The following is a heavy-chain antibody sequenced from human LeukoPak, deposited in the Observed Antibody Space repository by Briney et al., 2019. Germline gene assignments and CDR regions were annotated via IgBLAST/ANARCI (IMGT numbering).Heavy chain of an antibody. CDR3: ARGPAGYN. CDR1: GFTVSSKH. CDR2: IYSGGST. V-gene: IGHV3-53*01. D-gene: IGHD1-1*01. Sequence: GALRPSWAACGFTVSSKHMSLVRQAPGEGLGWVSVIYSGGSTDYADSVKGRFTISRDNLKNTLYLQMNSLRAEDTAVYYCARGPAGYNWGQGTLVTFSS. J-gene: IGHJ4*02.